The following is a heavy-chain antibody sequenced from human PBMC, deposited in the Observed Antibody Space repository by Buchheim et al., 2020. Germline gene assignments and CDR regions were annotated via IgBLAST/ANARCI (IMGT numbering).Heavy chain of an antibody. Sequence: QVQLQESGPGLVKPSETLSLTCTVSGGSISSSSYYWGWIRQPPGKGLEWIGSIYYSGSTYYNPSLKSRVTISVDTSKNQFSLKLSSVTAADTAVYYCARTYYDFWSGYFWFDPWGQGTL. V-gene: IGHV4-39*01. CDR1: GGSISSSSYY. CDR2: IYYSGST. J-gene: IGHJ5*02. CDR3: ARTYYDFWSGYFWFDP. D-gene: IGHD3-3*01.